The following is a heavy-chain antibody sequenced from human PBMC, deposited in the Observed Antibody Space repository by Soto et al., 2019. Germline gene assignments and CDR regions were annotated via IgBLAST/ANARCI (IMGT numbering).Heavy chain of an antibody. Sequence: GGSLRLSCAASGFTFSSYSMNWVRQAPGKGLEWVSSISSSSSYIYYADSVKGRFTISRDNAKNSLYLQMNSLRAEDTAVYYCARDFLPGGLTASWFDPWGQGTLVTVSS. CDR1: GFTFSSYS. D-gene: IGHD7-27*01. CDR3: ARDFLPGGLTASWFDP. V-gene: IGHV3-21*01. CDR2: ISSSSSYI. J-gene: IGHJ5*02.